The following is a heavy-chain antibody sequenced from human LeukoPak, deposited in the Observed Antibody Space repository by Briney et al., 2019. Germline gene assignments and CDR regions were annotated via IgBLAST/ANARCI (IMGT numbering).Heavy chain of an antibody. Sequence: SQTLSLTCAVSGGSISSGGYSWRWIRQPPGKGLEWIGYIYHSGSTYYNPSLKSRATISVDRSKNQFSLKLSSVTAADTAVYYCARAIYSNAGFDPWGQGTLVTVSS. CDR2: IYHSGST. CDR3: ARAIYSNAGFDP. CDR1: GGSISSGGYS. V-gene: IGHV4-30-2*01. D-gene: IGHD4-11*01. J-gene: IGHJ5*02.